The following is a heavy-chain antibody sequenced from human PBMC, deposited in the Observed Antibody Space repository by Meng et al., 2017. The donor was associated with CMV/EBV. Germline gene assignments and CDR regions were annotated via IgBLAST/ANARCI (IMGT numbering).Heavy chain of an antibody. CDR2: IYYSGST. CDR3: ARAMDSYGYGS. CDR1: GGSISSYY. Sequence: GSLRLSCTVSGGSISSYYWSWIRQPPGKGLEWIGYIYYSGSTNYNPSLKSRVSISVDTSKNQFSLKLSSVTAADTAVYYCARAMDSYGYGSWGQGTLVTVSS. J-gene: IGHJ5*02. D-gene: IGHD5-18*01. V-gene: IGHV4-59*01.